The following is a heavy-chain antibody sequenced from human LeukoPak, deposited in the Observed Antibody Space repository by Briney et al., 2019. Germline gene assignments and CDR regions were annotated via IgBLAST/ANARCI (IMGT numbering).Heavy chain of an antibody. D-gene: IGHD6-25*01. CDR2: ITWNSAGI. CDR1: GFTFDDYA. V-gene: IGHV3-9*03. J-gene: IGHJ3*02. Sequence: GRSLRLSCAASGFTFDDYAMHWVRQAPGKDLEWVSGITWNSAGIDYADSVKGRFTISRDNAKNSLYLQMNSLRAEDMALYYCAKDRLSGFDAFDIWGQGTMVTVSS. CDR3: AKDRLSGFDAFDI.